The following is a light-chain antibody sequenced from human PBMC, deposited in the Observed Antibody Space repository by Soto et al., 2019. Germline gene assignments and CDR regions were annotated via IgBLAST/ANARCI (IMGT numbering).Light chain of an antibody. CDR2: GAS. V-gene: IGKV3-15*01. CDR1: QRVSSN. CDR3: QQYNNWPYT. J-gene: IGKJ2*01. Sequence: EIVMTQSPATLSVSPGERATLSCRASQRVSSNLAWYQQKPGQAPRLLIYGASTRATGIPARFSGSGSGPEFTLPISSLQSEDFAVYCCQQYNNWPYTFGQGTKLEIK.